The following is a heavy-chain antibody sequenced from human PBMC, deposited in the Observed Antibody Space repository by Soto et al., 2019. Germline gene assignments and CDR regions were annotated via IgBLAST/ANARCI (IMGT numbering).Heavy chain of an antibody. D-gene: IGHD3-10*01. Sequence: SETLSLTCTVSGGSISSSSYYWGWIRQPPGKGLEWIGSIYYSGSTYYNPSLKSRVTISVDTFKNQFSLKLSSVTAADTAVYYCAGIMVRGVIIHYYYGMDVWGQGTTVTVSS. J-gene: IGHJ6*02. CDR2: IYYSGST. CDR3: AGIMVRGVIIHYYYGMDV. V-gene: IGHV4-39*01. CDR1: GGSISSSSYY.